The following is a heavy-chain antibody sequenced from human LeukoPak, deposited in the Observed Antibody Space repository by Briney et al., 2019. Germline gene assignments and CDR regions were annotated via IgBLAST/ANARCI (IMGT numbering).Heavy chain of an antibody. CDR1: GGSISSSSYY. J-gene: IGHJ4*02. CDR2: IYYSGST. CDR3: APSPRYYYDSSGTDY. V-gene: IGHV4-39*01. D-gene: IGHD3-22*01. Sequence: SETLSLTCTVSGGSISSSSYYWGWIRQPPGKGLEWIGSIYYSGSTYYNPSLKSRVTISVDTSKNQFSLKLSSVTAADTAVYYCAPSPRYYYDSSGTDYWGQGTLVTVSS.